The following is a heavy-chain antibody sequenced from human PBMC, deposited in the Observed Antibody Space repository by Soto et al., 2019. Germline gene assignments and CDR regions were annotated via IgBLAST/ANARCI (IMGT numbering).Heavy chain of an antibody. CDR1: GFTFSSYA. J-gene: IGHJ6*02. CDR3: ALHSTVDTATNGMDV. D-gene: IGHD5-18*01. Sequence: GGSLRLSCAASGFTFSSYAMSWVRQAPGKGLEWVSAISGSGGSTYYADSVKGRFTISRDNSKDTLYLQMNSLRAEDTAVYYCALHSTVDTATNGMDVCGQGTTVTVSS. CDR2: ISGSGGST. V-gene: IGHV3-23*01.